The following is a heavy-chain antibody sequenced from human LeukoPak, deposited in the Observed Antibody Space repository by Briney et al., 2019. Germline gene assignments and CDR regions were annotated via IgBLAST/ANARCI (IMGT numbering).Heavy chain of an antibody. D-gene: IGHD1-26*01. V-gene: IGHV1-2*02. CDR3: ARGGGSYSTHFDY. Sequence: ASVKVSCKASGYTITGYYMHWVRQAPGQGLEWMGWINPNSGGTNYAQKFQGRVTMTRDASISTAYMELSRLRSDDTAVYYCARGGGSYSTHFDYWGQGTLVTVSS. J-gene: IGHJ4*02. CDR2: INPNSGGT. CDR1: GYTITGYY.